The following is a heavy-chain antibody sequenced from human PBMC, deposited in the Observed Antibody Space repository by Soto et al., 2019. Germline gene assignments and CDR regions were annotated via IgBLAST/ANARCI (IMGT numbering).Heavy chain of an antibody. Sequence: TVSGGSISSSSYYWGWIRQPPGKGLEWIGSIYYSGSTYYNPSLKSRVTISVDTSKNQFSLKLSSVTAADTAVYYCARQGYYFDYWGQGTLVTVSS. CDR2: IYYSGST. V-gene: IGHV4-39*01. CDR3: ARQGYYFDY. J-gene: IGHJ4*02. CDR1: GGSISSSSYY.